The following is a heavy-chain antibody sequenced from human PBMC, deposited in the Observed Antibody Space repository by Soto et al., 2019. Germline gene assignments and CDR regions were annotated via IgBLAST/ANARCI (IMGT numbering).Heavy chain of an antibody. Sequence: QVQLVQSGAEVKKPGSSVKVSCKASGGTFSSYAISWVRQAPGQGLEWMGGIIPIFGTANYAQKFQGRVTITADKSTSTADRGLSSLRSEDTAVYYCAREPGGYCSSTSCYIYYYGMDVWGQGTTVTVSS. CDR2: IIPIFGTA. V-gene: IGHV1-69*06. J-gene: IGHJ6*02. D-gene: IGHD2-2*02. CDR1: GGTFSSYA. CDR3: AREPGGYCSSTSCYIYYYGMDV.